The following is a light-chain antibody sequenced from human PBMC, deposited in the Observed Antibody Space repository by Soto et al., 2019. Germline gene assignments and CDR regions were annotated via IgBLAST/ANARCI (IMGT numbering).Light chain of an antibody. V-gene: IGKV1-5*01. Sequence: DIQMTQSPSTLSASVGDRVTITCRASQSISSWLAWYQQKPGKAPKLLIYDASSLKSGVPSRFSGSGSGTEFTPTISSLQPDDFATYYCQQHNTYPLTFGGGTKVEIK. J-gene: IGKJ4*01. CDR3: QQHNTYPLT. CDR1: QSISSW. CDR2: DAS.